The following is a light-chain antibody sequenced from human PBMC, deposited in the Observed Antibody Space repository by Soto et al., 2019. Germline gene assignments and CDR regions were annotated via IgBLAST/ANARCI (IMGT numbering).Light chain of an antibody. Sequence: ETVLTQSPGTLSLSPGERATLSCRASQSVSSSYLAWYQQKPGQAPRLLIYDASNRATGIPARFSGSGSGIEFTLTINSLQSEDSAVYYCQQHNQWPITFGQGTRLEIK. CDR1: QSVSSSY. V-gene: IGKV3D-20*02. CDR2: DAS. J-gene: IGKJ5*01. CDR3: QQHNQWPIT.